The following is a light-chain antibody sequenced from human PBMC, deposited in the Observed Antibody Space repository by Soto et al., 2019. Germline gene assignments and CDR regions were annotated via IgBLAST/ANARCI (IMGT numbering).Light chain of an antibody. CDR1: QSLSSNY. CDR3: HHYGSSPRT. CDR2: DAS. J-gene: IGKJ1*01. Sequence: EIMLTQSPGTLSLSPGERVTLSCRTSQSLSSNYLAWYQQKPGQAPRLLIYDASSRATGIPDRFSGSGSGTDFTLTISRLEPEDFAVYYCHHYGSSPRTFGKGTKVEIK. V-gene: IGKV3-20*01.